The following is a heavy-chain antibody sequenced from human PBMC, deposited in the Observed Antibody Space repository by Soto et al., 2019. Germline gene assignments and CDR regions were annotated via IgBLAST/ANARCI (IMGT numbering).Heavy chain of an antibody. Sequence: SETLSLTCTVSGGSISSSSYYWGWIRQPPGKGLEWIGSIYYSGSTYYNPSLKSRVTISVDTSKNQSSLKLSSVTAADTAVYYCARQASAAAGTSFDYWGQGTLVTVSS. J-gene: IGHJ4*02. CDR2: IYYSGST. D-gene: IGHD6-13*01. CDR1: GGSISSSSYY. V-gene: IGHV4-39*01. CDR3: ARQASAAAGTSFDY.